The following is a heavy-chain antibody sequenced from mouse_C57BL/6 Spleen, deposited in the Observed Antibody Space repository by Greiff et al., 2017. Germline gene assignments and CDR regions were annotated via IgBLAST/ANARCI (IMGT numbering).Heavy chain of an antibody. V-gene: IGHV1-55*01. D-gene: IGHD4-1*01. CDR2: IYPGSGST. J-gene: IGHJ2*01. CDR3: ATGTGY. CDR1: GYTFTSYW. Sequence: QVQLQQPVAELVKPGASVKMSCKASGYTFTSYWITWVKQRPGQGLEWIGDIYPGSGSTNYNEKFKGKATLTVDTSSSTAYMQLSSLTYVDSAVYYCATGTGYWGQGTTLTVSS.